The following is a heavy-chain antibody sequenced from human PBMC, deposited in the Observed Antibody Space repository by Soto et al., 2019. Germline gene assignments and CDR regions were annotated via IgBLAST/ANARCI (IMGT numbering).Heavy chain of an antibody. J-gene: IGHJ6*02. Sequence: QGQLVQSGPEVKKPGTSVKVSCKASRLTFSSSAVQWVRQARGQRLEWIGRIVVGSGDTNHAQKFQERVTITGDMSTSTVYMELSSLPSEDTAVYYSAASYGSRSNYFYYGIDVWGQGTTVTVSS. CDR2: IVVGSGDT. D-gene: IGHD5-18*01. CDR1: RLTFSSSA. V-gene: IGHV1-58*01. CDR3: AASYGSRSNYFYYGIDV.